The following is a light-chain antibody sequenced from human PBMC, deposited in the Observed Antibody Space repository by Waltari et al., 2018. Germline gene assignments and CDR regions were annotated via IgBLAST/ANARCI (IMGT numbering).Light chain of an antibody. J-gene: IGKJ2*01. Sequence: DIQMTQSPSTLSASVGDRVTITCRASQSISSWLAWYQQKPGKAPKLLIYKAFSLESGVPSRVRGSGSGTEFTPPISSLQPDDFATYYCQQYNSYPYTFGQGTKLEIK. V-gene: IGKV1-5*03. CDR3: QQYNSYPYT. CDR1: QSISSW. CDR2: KAF.